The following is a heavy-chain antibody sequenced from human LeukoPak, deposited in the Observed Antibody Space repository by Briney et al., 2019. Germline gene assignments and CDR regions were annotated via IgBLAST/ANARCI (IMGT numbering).Heavy chain of an antibody. J-gene: IGHJ4*02. Sequence: GGSLRLPCAASGFTFSMSWLHWVREAPAKGLVWVSRINPDGSSTSHADSVKGRFTISRDNAKNTLYLQMDSLRAEDTAVYYCARELGGDRDYWGQGTLVIVSS. CDR2: INPDGSST. CDR1: GFTFSMSW. V-gene: IGHV3-74*01. CDR3: ARELGGDRDY. D-gene: IGHD2-21*02.